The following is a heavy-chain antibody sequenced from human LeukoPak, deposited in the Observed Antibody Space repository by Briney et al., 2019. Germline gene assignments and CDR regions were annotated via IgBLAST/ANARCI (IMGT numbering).Heavy chain of an antibody. CDR2: ISGSGGST. J-gene: IGHJ4*02. CDR3: AKETYSSGWKGAYYFDY. D-gene: IGHD6-19*01. V-gene: IGHV3-23*01. CDR1: GFTFSSYA. Sequence: GGSLRLSCAASGFTFSSYAMSWVRQAPGKGLEWVSAISGSGGSTYYADSVKGRFTISRDNSKNTLYLQMNSLRAEDTAVYYCAKETYSSGWKGAYYFDYWGQGTLVTVSS.